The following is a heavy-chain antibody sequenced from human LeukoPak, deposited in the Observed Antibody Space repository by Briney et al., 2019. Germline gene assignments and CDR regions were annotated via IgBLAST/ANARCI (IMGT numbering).Heavy chain of an antibody. D-gene: IGHD6-13*01. V-gene: IGHV3-23*01. J-gene: IGHJ2*01. CDR2: ISDSGGTT. CDR1: GFTFSNYA. Sequence: GGSLRLSCAASGFTFSNYAMSWVRQAPGKGLEWVSAISDSGGTTYYADSVRGRFSISRDNSDNTLFLQMNSLSAEGTAVYYCAKQGVSGYNSRWGWYFDLWGRGTLVTVSS. CDR3: AKQGVSGYNSRWGWYFDL.